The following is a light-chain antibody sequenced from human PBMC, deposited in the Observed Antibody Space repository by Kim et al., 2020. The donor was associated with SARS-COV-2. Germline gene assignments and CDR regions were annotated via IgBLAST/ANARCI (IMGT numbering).Light chain of an antibody. CDR3: QQYNNWPPLYT. CDR1: RSVGSN. V-gene: IGKV3-15*01. J-gene: IGKJ2*01. Sequence: PGEVATRPCSASRSVGSNLAWCHQTPGQAPRLLIYGASTRATGIPARFSGSGSGTEFTLTISSLQSEDFAVYYCQQYNNWPPLYTFGQGTKLEI. CDR2: GAS.